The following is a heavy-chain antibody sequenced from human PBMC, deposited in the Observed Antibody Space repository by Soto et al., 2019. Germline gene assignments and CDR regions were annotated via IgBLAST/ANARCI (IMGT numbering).Heavy chain of an antibody. D-gene: IGHD6-25*01. Sequence: QVQLQESGPGLVKTSQTLSLTCTVSGGSIRSGGYYWSWIRQHPGKGLEWIGYIYHSGSTYYNPSLKSRVTISVDTSKNPFSLKLSSVTAADTAVYYCAREAAGILNWFAPWGQGTLVTVSS. V-gene: IGHV4-31*03. CDR1: GGSIRSGGYY. J-gene: IGHJ5*02. CDR3: AREAAGILNWFAP. CDR2: IYHSGST.